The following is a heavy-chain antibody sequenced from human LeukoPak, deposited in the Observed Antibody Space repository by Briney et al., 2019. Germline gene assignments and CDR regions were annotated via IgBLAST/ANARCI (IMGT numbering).Heavy chain of an antibody. CDR3: ARVPITGTTWYFDY. CDR1: GGSISSYY. CDR2: IYYSGST. V-gene: IGHV4-59*01. Sequence: SETLSLTRTVSGGSISSYYWSWIRQPPGKGLEWIGYIYYSGSTNYNPSLKSRVTISVDTSKNQFSLKLSSVTAADTAVYYCARVPITGTTWYFDYWGQGTLVTVSS. J-gene: IGHJ4*02. D-gene: IGHD1-20*01.